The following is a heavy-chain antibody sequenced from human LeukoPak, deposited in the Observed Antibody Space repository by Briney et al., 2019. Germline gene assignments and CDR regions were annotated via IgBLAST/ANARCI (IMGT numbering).Heavy chain of an antibody. CDR1: GGSFSGYY. Sequence: SETLSLTCAVYGGSFSGYYWSWIRQPPGKGLERIGEINHSGSTNYNPSLKSRVTISVDTSKNQFSLKLSSVTAADTAVYYCARPGYDSSGYYLYYFDYWGQGTLVTVSS. V-gene: IGHV4-34*01. J-gene: IGHJ4*02. CDR2: INHSGST. D-gene: IGHD3-22*01. CDR3: ARPGYDSSGYYLYYFDY.